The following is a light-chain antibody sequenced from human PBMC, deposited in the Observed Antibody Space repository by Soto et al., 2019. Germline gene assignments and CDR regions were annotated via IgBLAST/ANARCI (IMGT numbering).Light chain of an antibody. Sequence: QSVLTQPPSVSGATGQRVTISCTGCSSNIGAGYDVHWYQQLPGTAPKLIIYGNSNRPSGVPDRFSGSKSGTSASLAITGLQAEDVADYYCQSYDSSLSALFGGGTKLTVL. J-gene: IGLJ3*02. CDR3: QSYDSSLSAL. CDR1: SSNIGAGYD. CDR2: GNS. V-gene: IGLV1-40*01.